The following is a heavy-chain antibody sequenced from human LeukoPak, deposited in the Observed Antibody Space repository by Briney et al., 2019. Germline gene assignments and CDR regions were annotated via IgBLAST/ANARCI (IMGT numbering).Heavy chain of an antibody. D-gene: IGHD6-13*01. Sequence: PGGSLRLSCAASGFTFSSHGMQWVRQAPGKGLEWVALIWYDGSRTNYVDSVMGRFTISRDSSKNTLYLQMDNLRVEDTAVYFCAKRPSGYSSSWYYFDHWGQGTLVTVSS. CDR2: IWYDGSRT. CDR3: AKRPSGYSSSWYYFDH. V-gene: IGHV3-33*06. J-gene: IGHJ4*02. CDR1: GFTFSSHG.